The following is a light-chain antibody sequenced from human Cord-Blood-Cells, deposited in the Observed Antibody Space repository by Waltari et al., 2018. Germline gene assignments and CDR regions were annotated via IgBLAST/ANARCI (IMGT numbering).Light chain of an antibody. J-gene: IGLJ2*01. CDR2: KDS. Sequence: SYELTQPSSVSVSPGQTARITCSGDVPAKKYARGFQQKPGPAPVLVIYKDSERPSGIPERFSGSSSGTTVTLTISGAQVEDEADYYCYSAADNNVVFGGGTKLTVL. CDR3: YSAADNNVV. V-gene: IGLV3-27*01. CDR1: VPAKKY.